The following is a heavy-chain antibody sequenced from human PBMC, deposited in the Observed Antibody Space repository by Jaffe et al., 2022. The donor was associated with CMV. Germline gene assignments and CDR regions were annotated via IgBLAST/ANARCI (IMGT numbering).Heavy chain of an antibody. CDR3: ASIGKTRGGSID. CDR2: INHSGST. V-gene: IGHV4-34*01. J-gene: IGHJ4*02. D-gene: IGHD3-10*01. CDR1: GGSFSGYY. Sequence: QVQLQQWGAGLLKPSETLSLTCAVYGGSFSGYYWSWIRQPPGKGLEWIGEINHSGSTNYNPSLKSRVTISVDTSKNQFSLKLSSVTAADTAVYYCASIGKTRGGSIDWGQGTLVTVSS.